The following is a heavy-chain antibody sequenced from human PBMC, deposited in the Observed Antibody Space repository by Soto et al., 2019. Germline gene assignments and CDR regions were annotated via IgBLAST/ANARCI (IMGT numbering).Heavy chain of an antibody. CDR1: GFTFDDYA. CDR3: AKDWGSGSYLFDY. J-gene: IGHJ4*02. V-gene: IGHV3-9*01. D-gene: IGHD3-10*01. Sequence: GGSLRLSCAASGFTFDDYAMHWVRQAPGKGLEWVSGISWNSGSIGYADSVKGRFTISRDNAKNSLYLQMNSLRAEDTALYYCAKDWGSGSYLFDYWGQGTLVTVSS. CDR2: ISWNSGSI.